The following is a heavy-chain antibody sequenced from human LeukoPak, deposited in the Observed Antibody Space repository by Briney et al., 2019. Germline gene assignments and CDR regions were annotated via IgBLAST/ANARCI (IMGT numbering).Heavy chain of an antibody. Sequence: VASVKVSCKVSGYTLTELSMHWVRQAPGKGLEWMGGFDPEDGETIYAQKFQGRVTMTEDTSTDTAYMELSSLRSEGTAVYYCATDRVAVAGTPVVFDYWGQGTLVTVSS. J-gene: IGHJ4*02. CDR1: GYTLTELS. CDR3: ATDRVAVAGTPVVFDY. D-gene: IGHD6-19*01. CDR2: FDPEDGET. V-gene: IGHV1-24*01.